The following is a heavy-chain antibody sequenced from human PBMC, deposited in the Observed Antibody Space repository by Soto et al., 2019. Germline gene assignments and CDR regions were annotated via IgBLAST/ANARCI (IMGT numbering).Heavy chain of an antibody. CDR2: ISWNSGSI. V-gene: IGHV3-9*01. CDR1: GFTFDDYA. Sequence: EVQLVESGGGLVQPGRSLRLSCAASGFTFDDYAMPWVRQAPGKGLEWVSGISWNSGSIGYADSVKGRFTISRDNAKKALDLQMNSLRTEDTALYYCAKDLYSAAGTIGYWGQGTRGTVSS. J-gene: IGHJ4*02. CDR3: AKDLYSAAGTIGY. D-gene: IGHD6-13*01.